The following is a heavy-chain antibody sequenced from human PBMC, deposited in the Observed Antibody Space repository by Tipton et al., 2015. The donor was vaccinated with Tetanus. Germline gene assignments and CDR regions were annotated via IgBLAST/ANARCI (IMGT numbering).Heavy chain of an antibody. D-gene: IGHD3-3*01. V-gene: IGHV4-34*01. J-gene: IGHJ5*02. Sequence: LRLSCAVYGGPFSGYYWSWIRQPPGKGLEWIGEINHSGSTNYNPSLKSRVTISVDTSKNQFSLKLSTVTAADTAVYYCAGGSYYDFWSDMGETNWFDPWGQGTLVTVSS. CDR1: GGPFSGYY. CDR2: INHSGST. CDR3: AGGSYYDFWSDMGETNWFDP.